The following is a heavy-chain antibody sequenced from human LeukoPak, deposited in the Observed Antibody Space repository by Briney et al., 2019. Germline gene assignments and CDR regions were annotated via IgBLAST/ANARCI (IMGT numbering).Heavy chain of an antibody. Sequence: GGSLRLSCAASGFTFSSYAMSWVRQAPGKGLEWVSAISGSGGSTYYADSVKGRFTISRDNSKNTLYLQMNSLRAEDTAVYYCAKDGETYYYDSSGYYYMYYFDYWGQGTLVTVSS. J-gene: IGHJ4*02. CDR1: GFTFSSYA. CDR3: AKDGETYYYDSSGYYYMYYFDY. CDR2: ISGSGGST. D-gene: IGHD3-22*01. V-gene: IGHV3-23*01.